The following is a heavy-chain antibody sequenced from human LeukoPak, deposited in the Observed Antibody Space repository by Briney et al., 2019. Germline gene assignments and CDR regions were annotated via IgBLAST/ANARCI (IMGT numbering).Heavy chain of an antibody. J-gene: IGHJ4*02. V-gene: IGHV3-74*01. CDR1: GFTLSSYW. CDR2: INSGGTTT. Sequence: PGGSLRLSCAASGFTLSSYWMHWVRQAPGKGLVWVSRINSGGTTTDYADSVKGRFTISRDNAQNTLYLQMNSLRDEDTAVYYCTRGVVGNYGNFDCWGQGTPVTVSS. CDR3: TRGVVGNYGNFDC. D-gene: IGHD1-26*01.